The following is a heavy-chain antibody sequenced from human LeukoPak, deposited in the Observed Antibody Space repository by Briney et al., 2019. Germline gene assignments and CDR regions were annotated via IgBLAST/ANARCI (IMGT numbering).Heavy chain of an antibody. D-gene: IGHD5-12*01. V-gene: IGHV4-59*08. Sequence: SETLSLTCTVSGGFISSYYWSWIRHPPGKGLEWIGYIYCSGSTSYNPSPKSRVTMSADTSKNQFSLRLSSVTAADTAVYYCARRGAYSGNDLAWYFDLWGRGTLVTVSS. CDR2: IYCSGST. CDR1: GGFISSYY. CDR3: ARRGAYSGNDLAWYFDL. J-gene: IGHJ2*01.